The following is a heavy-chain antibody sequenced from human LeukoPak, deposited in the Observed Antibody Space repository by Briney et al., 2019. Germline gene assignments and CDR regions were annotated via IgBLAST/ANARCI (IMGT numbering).Heavy chain of an antibody. CDR1: GFTFDDYA. CDR2: ISWDGGST. J-gene: IGHJ4*02. D-gene: IGHD2-15*01. CDR3: AKDISQGYCSGGRCYPKGIDY. V-gene: IGHV3-43D*03. Sequence: GGSLRLSCAASGFTFDDYAMHWVRQAPGKGLEWVSLISWDGGSTYYADSVKGRFTISRDNSKNSLYLQMNSLRAEDTALYYCAKDISQGYCSGGRCYPKGIDYWGPGTLVTVSS.